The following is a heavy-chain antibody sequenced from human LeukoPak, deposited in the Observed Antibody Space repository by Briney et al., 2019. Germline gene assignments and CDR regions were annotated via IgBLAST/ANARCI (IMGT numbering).Heavy chain of an antibody. Sequence: ASVKVSCKASGYTFTSYATNWVRQAPGQGLEWMGWINTNTGNPTYAQGFTGRFVFSLDTSVSTAYLQISSLKAEDTAVYYCARVYYDSSGYSRYYYYGMDVWGQGTTVTVSS. CDR1: GYTFTSYA. D-gene: IGHD3-22*01. V-gene: IGHV7-4-1*02. CDR2: INTNTGNP. CDR3: ARVYYDSSGYSRYYYYGMDV. J-gene: IGHJ6*02.